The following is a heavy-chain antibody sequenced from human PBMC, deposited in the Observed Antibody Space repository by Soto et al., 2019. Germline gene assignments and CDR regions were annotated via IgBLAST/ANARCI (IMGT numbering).Heavy chain of an antibody. V-gene: IGHV3-23*01. J-gene: IGHJ5*02. CDR1: GFTFSSYA. CDR3: ANLSPDGGNSHGS. D-gene: IGHD2-21*02. Sequence: EVQLLESGGGLVQPGGSLRLSCAASGFTFSSYAMSWVRQAPGKGLEWVSAISGSGGSTYYAHSVKGRFTISRDNSKNTLYLQMNSLRAEDTAVYYCANLSPDGGNSHGSWGQGTLVTVSS. CDR2: ISGSGGST.